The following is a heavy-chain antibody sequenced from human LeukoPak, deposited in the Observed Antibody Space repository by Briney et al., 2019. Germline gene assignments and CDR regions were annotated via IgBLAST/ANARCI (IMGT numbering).Heavy chain of an antibody. J-gene: IGHJ4*02. CDR2: IIPIFGTA. CDR1: GGTFSSYA. Sequence: ASVKVSCKASGGTFSSYATSWVRQAPGQGLEWMGGIIPIFGTANYAQKFQGRVTITADESTSTAYMELSSLRSEDTAVYYCASFSDSDGRLFDYWGQGTLVTVSS. V-gene: IGHV1-69*13. CDR3: ASFSDSDGRLFDY. D-gene: IGHD2-21*02.